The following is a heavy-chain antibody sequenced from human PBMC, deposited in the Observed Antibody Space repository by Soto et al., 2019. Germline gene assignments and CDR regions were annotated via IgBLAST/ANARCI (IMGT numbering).Heavy chain of an antibody. CDR2: VSHDGRNT. Sequence: GGSLRLSCAAAGFTFSDYAMYWVRQAPGKGLEWVAVVSHDGRNTHYADSVKGRFTISRDSSKNTVSLEMTSLRADDTAVYYFAKGGRQWLVTSDFNYWGQGALVTVSS. J-gene: IGHJ4*02. CDR1: GFTFSDYA. D-gene: IGHD6-19*01. CDR3: AKGGRQWLVTSDFNY. V-gene: IGHV3-30*18.